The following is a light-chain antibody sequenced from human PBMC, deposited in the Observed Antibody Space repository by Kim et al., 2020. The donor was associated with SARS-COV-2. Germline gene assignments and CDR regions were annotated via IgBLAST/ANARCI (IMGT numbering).Light chain of an antibody. CDR2: HAS. J-gene: IGKJ4*01. CDR3: QQRSNWPLT. CDR1: QSVSSY. V-gene: IGKV3-11*01. Sequence: EIVLTQSPATLSLSPGERVTLSCRASQSVSSYLAWYQQKPGQAPRLLIYHASNRATGIPARFSGGGSRTDFSLTISSLEPEDFAVYYCQQRSNWPLTFGGGTKVDIK.